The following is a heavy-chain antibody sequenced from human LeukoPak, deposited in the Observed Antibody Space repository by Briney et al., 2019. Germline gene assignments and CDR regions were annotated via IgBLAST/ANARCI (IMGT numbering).Heavy chain of an antibody. J-gene: IGHJ4*02. CDR1: GFIFSSYW. D-gene: IGHD1-26*01. CDR3: ARGDRVGVTTGHFDY. CDR2: IKPDGSEK. V-gene: IGHV3-7*03. Sequence: GGSLRLSCAASGFIFSSYWMSWGRQAPGKGLEWVANIKPDGSEKNYVDSVKGRFTISRDNAKNSLFLQMNSLRAEDTAVYYCARGDRVGVTTGHFDYWGQGTLVTVSS.